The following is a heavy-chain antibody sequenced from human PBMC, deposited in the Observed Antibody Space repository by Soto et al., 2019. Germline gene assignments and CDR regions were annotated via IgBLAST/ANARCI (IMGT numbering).Heavy chain of an antibody. CDR1: GFTFSSYA. Sequence: GGSLRLSCAASGFTFSSYAMHWVRQAPGKGLEWVAVISYDGSNKYYADSVKGRFTISRDNSKNTLYLQMNSLRAEDTAVYYCARDSGDYFDYWGQGTLVTVSS. CDR3: ARDSGDYFDY. CDR2: ISYDGSNK. D-gene: IGHD3-10*01. J-gene: IGHJ4*02. V-gene: IGHV3-30-3*01.